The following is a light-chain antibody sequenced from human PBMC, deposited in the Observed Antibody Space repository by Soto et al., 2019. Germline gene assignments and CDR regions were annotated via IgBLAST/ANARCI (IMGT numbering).Light chain of an antibody. V-gene: IGLV2-23*02. CDR3: FSSGGRPTYV. J-gene: IGLJ1*01. Sequence: QSVLTQPASVSGSPGQSITISCTGTSSNVGSYKLVSWYQQHPGKAPKLMIFEVNKRPSGVSNPFSGSKSGNTASLTISGLKVEDEADYYFFSSGGRPTYVFGPGTKVTVL. CDR1: SSNVGSYKL. CDR2: EVN.